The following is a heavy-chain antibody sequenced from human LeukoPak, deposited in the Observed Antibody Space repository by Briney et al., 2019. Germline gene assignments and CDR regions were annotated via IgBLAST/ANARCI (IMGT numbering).Heavy chain of an antibody. V-gene: IGHV1-2*06. CDR2: INPNSGGT. J-gene: IGHJ4*02. CDR3: ARPTGYSSGHWDD. D-gene: IGHD6-19*01. Sequence: ASVKVSCKASGYTFTGYYMHWVRQAPGQGLEWMGRINPNSGGTNYAQKFQGRVTMTRDTSISTAYMELSRLRSDDTAVYYCARPTGYSSGHWDDWGQGTLVTVSS. CDR1: GYTFTGYY.